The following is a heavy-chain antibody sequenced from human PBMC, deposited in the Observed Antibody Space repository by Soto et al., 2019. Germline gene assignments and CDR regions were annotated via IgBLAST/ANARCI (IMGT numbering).Heavy chain of an antibody. CDR3: ARVPEAGRPLFDY. J-gene: IGHJ4*02. Sequence: GGSLRLSCAASGFIFSDFAMHWVRQAPGKGLEWVEEIWYDGSNEYYGDSVKGRFTISRDNSKNTLYLQLNSLRAEDTAVYYCARVPEAGRPLFDYWGQGARVT. CDR1: GFIFSDFA. V-gene: IGHV3-33*01. D-gene: IGHD6-6*01. CDR2: IWYDGSNE.